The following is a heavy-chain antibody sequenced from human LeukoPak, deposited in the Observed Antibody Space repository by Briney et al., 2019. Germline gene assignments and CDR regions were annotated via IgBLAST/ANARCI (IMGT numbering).Heavy chain of an antibody. CDR2: INWNGGST. Sequence: GGSLRLSCAASGFTFDDYGMSWVRQAPGKGLEWVSTINWNGGSTGYADSVKGRFTISRDNAKNSLYLRMNSLRAEDTALYYCARGRIAAAGNFDYWGQGTLVTVSS. J-gene: IGHJ4*02. CDR3: ARGRIAAAGNFDY. V-gene: IGHV3-20*04. CDR1: GFTFDDYG. D-gene: IGHD6-13*01.